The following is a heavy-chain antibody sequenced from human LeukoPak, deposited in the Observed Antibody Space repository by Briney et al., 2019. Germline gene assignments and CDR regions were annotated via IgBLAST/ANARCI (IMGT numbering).Heavy chain of an antibody. V-gene: IGHV3-21*01. CDR2: ISSSSSYI. CDR3: ARAPTSEQQLQFDY. J-gene: IGHJ4*02. CDR1: GFTFSSYS. D-gene: IGHD6-13*01. Sequence: PGGSLRHSCAASGFTFSSYSMNWVRQAPGKGLEWVSSISSSSSYIYYADSVKGRFTISRDNAKNSLYLQMNSLRAEDTAVYYCARAPTSEQQLQFDYWGQGTLVTVSS.